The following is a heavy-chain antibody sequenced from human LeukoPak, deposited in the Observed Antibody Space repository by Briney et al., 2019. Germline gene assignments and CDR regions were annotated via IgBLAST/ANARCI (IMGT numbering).Heavy chain of an antibody. D-gene: IGHD6-19*01. J-gene: IGHJ6*03. V-gene: IGHV1-69*06. CDR3: AGLDPYSSGPSPFYYMDV. Sequence: SVKVSCKASGGTFSSYAISWVRQAPGQGLEWMGGIIPIFGTANYAQKFQGRVTSTADKSTSTAYMELSSLRSEDTAVYYCAGLDPYSSGPSPFYYMDVWGKGTTVTVSS. CDR1: GGTFSSYA. CDR2: IIPIFGTA.